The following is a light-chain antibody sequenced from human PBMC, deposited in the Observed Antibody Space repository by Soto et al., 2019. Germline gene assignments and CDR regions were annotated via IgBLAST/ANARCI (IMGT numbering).Light chain of an antibody. CDR2: GNI. Sequence: QSVLTQPPSASGAPGQRVSISCTGSSSNIGAGYDVHWYQQRPGTAPKLLIFGNINRPSGVPDRFSGSKSGTSASLAITGLQAEDEGDYYCQSYDSTLGARYDFGTGTKLTVL. J-gene: IGLJ1*01. CDR1: SSNIGAGYD. CDR3: QSYDSTLGARYD. V-gene: IGLV1-40*01.